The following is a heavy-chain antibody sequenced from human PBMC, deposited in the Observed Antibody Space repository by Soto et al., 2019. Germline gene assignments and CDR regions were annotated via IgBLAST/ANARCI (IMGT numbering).Heavy chain of an antibody. Sequence: PGESLKISCQGSGYSFTSYWISWVRQMPGKGLEWMGRIDPSDSYTNYSPSFQGHVTISADKSISTAYLQWSSLKASDTAMYYCSVGAPDYDILTGYFDYWGQGTLVTVS. CDR3: SVGAPDYDILTGYFDY. J-gene: IGHJ4*02. CDR1: GYSFTSYW. V-gene: IGHV5-10-1*01. D-gene: IGHD3-9*01. CDR2: IDPSDSYT.